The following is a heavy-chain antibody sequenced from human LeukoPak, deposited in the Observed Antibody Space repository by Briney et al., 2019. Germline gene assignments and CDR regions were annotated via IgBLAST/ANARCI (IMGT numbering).Heavy chain of an antibody. J-gene: IGHJ5*02. CDR2: INHSGST. CDR1: GGSFSGYY. Sequence: SETLSLTCAVYGGSFSGYYWSWIRQPPGKGLEWIGEINHSGSTNYNPSLKSRVTISVDTSKNQFSLKLSSVTAADTAVYYCARRVQYQLLLRTLIGWVWFDPWGQGTLVTVSS. D-gene: IGHD2-2*01. CDR3: ARRVQYQLLLRTLIGWVWFDP. V-gene: IGHV4-34*01.